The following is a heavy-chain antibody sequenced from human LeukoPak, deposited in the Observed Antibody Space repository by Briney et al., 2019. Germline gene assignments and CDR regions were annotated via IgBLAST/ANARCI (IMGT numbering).Heavy chain of an antibody. J-gene: IGHJ5*02. Sequence: GGSLRLSCAASGFTFSSYWMSWVRQAPGKGLEWVANIKQDRSEKYYVDSVKGRFTISRDNAKNSLYLQMNSLRAEDTAVYYCARGCSGGSCYEPKFDPWGQGTLVTVSS. CDR1: GFTFSSYW. CDR3: ARGCSGGSCYEPKFDP. CDR2: IKQDRSEK. V-gene: IGHV3-7*01. D-gene: IGHD2-15*01.